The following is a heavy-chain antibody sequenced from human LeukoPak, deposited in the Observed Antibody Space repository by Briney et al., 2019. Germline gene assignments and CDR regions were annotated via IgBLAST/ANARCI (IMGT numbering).Heavy chain of an antibody. CDR1: GGSISTYY. V-gene: IGHV4-59*01. CDR2: MYYSGST. Sequence: KASGTLSLTCTVSGGSISTYYWSWIRQPPGKGLEWIGYMYYSGSTNYNPSLKSRVTISIDTSKNQFSLKLTSVTAADTAVYYCAREVVAAPGTVDYWGQGTLVTVSS. D-gene: IGHD6-13*01. CDR3: AREVVAAPGTVDY. J-gene: IGHJ4*01.